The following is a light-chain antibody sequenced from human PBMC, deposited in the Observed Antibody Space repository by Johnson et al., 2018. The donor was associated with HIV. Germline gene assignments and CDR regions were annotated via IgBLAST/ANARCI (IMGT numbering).Light chain of an antibody. Sequence: QSVLTQPPSVSAAPGQKVTISCSGSSSNIGNNFVSWYQQLPGTAPKLLIYENNKRPSWIPDRFSGSKSGTSATLGITGLQTGDEADDYCGTWDSSLPASYVFGTGTKVTVL. V-gene: IGLV1-51*02. CDR2: ENN. CDR3: GTWDSSLPASYV. J-gene: IGLJ1*01. CDR1: SSNIGNNF.